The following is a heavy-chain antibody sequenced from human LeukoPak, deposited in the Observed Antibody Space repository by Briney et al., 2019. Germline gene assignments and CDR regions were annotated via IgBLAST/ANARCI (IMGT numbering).Heavy chain of an antibody. CDR2: IYYSGST. V-gene: IGHV4-39*01. Sequence: SETLSLTCTVAGGSISSSSYYWGWIRQPPGKGLEWIVGIYYSGSTYYNPSLNSRFTMSVAKSKHQFSLKMRSVTAADTAVYYCHGGSSSCNNWFDPWGQGPLVTVSS. D-gene: IGHD6-13*01. J-gene: IGHJ5*02. CDR1: GGSISSSSYY. CDR3: HGGSSSCNNWFDP.